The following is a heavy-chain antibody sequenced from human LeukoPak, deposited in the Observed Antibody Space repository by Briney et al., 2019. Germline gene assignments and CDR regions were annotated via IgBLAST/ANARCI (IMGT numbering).Heavy chain of an antibody. V-gene: IGHV1-69*06. Sequence: GASVKVSCKASGGTFSSYAISWVRQAPGQGLEWMGGIIPIFGTANYAQKFQGRVTITADKSTSTAYMGLSSLRSEDTAAYYCARAPINPINLFDPWGQGTLVTVSS. CDR2: IIPIFGTA. J-gene: IGHJ5*02. CDR3: ARAPINPINLFDP. CDR1: GGTFSSYA.